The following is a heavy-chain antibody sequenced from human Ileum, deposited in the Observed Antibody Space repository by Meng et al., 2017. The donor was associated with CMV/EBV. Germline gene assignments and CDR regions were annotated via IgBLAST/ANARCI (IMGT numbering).Heavy chain of an antibody. CDR3: VKELYCDSSSTSCYPSGCFDH. J-gene: IGHJ5*02. D-gene: IGHD2-2*01. CDR1: GYNLNNFG. V-gene: IGHV1-18*01. Sequence: HVVLSGCQVKDPGDALMRPSKAPGYNLNNFGGTLMRQAPGRRREWKGWISTHIGKTNYRQNIQDRVTMTTDTSTSTAYMELRSLRSDDTAAYYCVKELYCDSSSTSCYPSGCFDHWGQGTLVT. CDR2: ISTHIGKT.